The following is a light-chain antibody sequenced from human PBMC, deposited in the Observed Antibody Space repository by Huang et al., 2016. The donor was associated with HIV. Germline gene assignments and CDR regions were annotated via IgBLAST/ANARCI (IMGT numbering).Light chain of an antibody. CDR1: QSVSSCY. CDR3: QQYGSSLRFT. V-gene: IGKV3-20*01. Sequence: EIVLTQSPGTLSLSPGERATLSCRASQSVSSCYLAWYQQKPGQAPRLLMYVGSSRGTGIPDRFSGSGSGTDFTLTISRLEPEDCAVYYCQQYGSSLRFTFGPGTKVDIK. J-gene: IGKJ3*01. CDR2: VGS.